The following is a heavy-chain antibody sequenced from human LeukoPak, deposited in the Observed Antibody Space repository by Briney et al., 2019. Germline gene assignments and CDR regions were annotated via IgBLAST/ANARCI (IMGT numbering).Heavy chain of an antibody. CDR1: GFTFSSYA. V-gene: IGHV3-23*01. D-gene: IGHD3-10*01. J-gene: IGHJ4*02. CDR2: ISGSGGST. Sequence: GGSLKLSCAASGFTFSSYAMSWVRQAPGKGLEWVSAISGSGGSTYYADSVKGRFTISRDNSKNTLYLQMNSLRAEDTAVYYCAKAFGGEPRAYFDYWGQGTLVTVSS. CDR3: AKAFGGEPRAYFDY.